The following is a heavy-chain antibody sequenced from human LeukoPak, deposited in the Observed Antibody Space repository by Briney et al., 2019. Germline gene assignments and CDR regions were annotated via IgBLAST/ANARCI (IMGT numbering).Heavy chain of an antibody. J-gene: IGHJ5*02. CDR3: ARDNSYYDSSGYSNWFDP. Sequence: SVKVSCKASGYTFTGYYMHWVRQAPGQGLEWMGGIIPIFGTANYAQKFQGRVTITADESTSTAYMELSSLRSEDTAVYYCARDNSYYDSSGYSNWFDPWGQGTLVTVSS. CDR1: GYTFTGYY. V-gene: IGHV1-69*13. CDR2: IIPIFGTA. D-gene: IGHD3-22*01.